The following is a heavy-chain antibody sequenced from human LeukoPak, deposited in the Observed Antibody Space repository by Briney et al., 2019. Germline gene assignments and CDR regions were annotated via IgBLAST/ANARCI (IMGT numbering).Heavy chain of an antibody. CDR1: GGSVSSTTYY. CDR2: VYYTGST. D-gene: IGHD3-9*01. V-gene: IGHV4-39*01. Sequence: PSETLSLTCTVSGGSVSSTTYYWGWIRQPPGGGLEWMANVYYTGSTYCNPSLKSRVTMSVDTSKNQCSLTMTSVTAADTAVYYCARLSKGRYFDYIFEYWGQGTLATVSS. J-gene: IGHJ4*02. CDR3: ARLSKGRYFDYIFEY.